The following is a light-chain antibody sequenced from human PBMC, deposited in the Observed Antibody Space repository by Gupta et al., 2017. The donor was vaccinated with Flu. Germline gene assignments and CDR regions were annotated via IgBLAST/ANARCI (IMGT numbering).Light chain of an antibody. CDR2: GSS. J-gene: IGKJ4*01. CDR1: QDILRF. Sequence: PSPLSGSVGDRVTFTCLASQDILRFLAWYQHKPGQAPKLLNFGSSTLAYGVPSRFSGSGSETEFSLSISGLQPDDFATYYCQQYYTYILSFGGGTKVQI. V-gene: IGKV1-5*03. CDR3: QQYYTYILS.